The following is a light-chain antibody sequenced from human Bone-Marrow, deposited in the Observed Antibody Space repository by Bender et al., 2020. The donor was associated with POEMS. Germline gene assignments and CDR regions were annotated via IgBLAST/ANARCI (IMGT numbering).Light chain of an antibody. J-gene: IGLJ3*02. Sequence: QSALTQPASVSGSPGQSITISCTGTSSDVGGYNYVSWYQQHPGKAPKLMIYDVSNRPSGVSIRFSGSKSGNTASLTISGLQAEDEADYFCSSYTDRTTLVLFGGGTKLTVL. V-gene: IGLV2-14*01. CDR1: SSDVGGYNY. CDR2: DVS. CDR3: SSYTDRTTLVL.